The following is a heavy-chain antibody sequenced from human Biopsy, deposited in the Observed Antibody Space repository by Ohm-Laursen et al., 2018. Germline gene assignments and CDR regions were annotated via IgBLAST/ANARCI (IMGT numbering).Heavy chain of an antibody. V-gene: IGHV4-4*07. CDR1: GDSISNDY. D-gene: IGHD1-26*01. CDR3: AGIVLGPTNDAFDI. J-gene: IGHJ3*02. Sequence: GTLSLTCAVSGDSISNDYWSWIRQSAGQGLEWIGRIYPGGGTIYNPSLKSRVTMSVDTSKNHFSLNLNSVTAADTAVYYCAGIVLGPTNDAFDIWGQGTMVTVSS. CDR2: IYPGGGT.